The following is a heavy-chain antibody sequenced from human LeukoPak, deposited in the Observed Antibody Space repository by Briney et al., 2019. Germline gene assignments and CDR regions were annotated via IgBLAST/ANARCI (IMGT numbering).Heavy chain of an antibody. J-gene: IGHJ5*02. CDR1: GFTFSDYY. V-gene: IGHV3-23*01. CDR3: AKAPLILTRFAFFDP. Sequence: GGSLRLSCAASGFTFSDYYMSWVRQAPGKGLEWVSAISGSGGSTYYADSVKGRFTISRDNSKNTLYLQMNSLRAEDTAVYYCAKAPLILTRFAFFDPWGQGTLVTVSS. D-gene: IGHD2/OR15-2a*01. CDR2: ISGSGGST.